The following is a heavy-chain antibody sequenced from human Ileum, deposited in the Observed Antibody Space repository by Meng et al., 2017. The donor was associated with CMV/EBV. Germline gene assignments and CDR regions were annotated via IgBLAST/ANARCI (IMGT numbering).Heavy chain of an antibody. J-gene: IGHJ4*02. CDR2: ISQTSTYI. CDR3: SRDPRTLDY. V-gene: IGHV3-11*05. Sequence: QVQLVECGGDLVKPGGSLRISCAASGFTFSDYYMTWIRQAPGKAPEWLSYISQTSTYINYAGSVKGRFTISRDNAKNSVYLQMNSLEPEDTAVYYCSRDPRTLDYWGQGTLVTVSS. CDR1: GFTFSDYY.